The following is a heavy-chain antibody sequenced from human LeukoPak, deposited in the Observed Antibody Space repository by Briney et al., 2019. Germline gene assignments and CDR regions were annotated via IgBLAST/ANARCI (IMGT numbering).Heavy chain of an antibody. CDR3: ARHVYTSAWHPNWFDP. V-gene: IGHV4-39*01. D-gene: IGHD6-19*01. CDR2: IYYRGST. Sequence: PSETLSLTCNVSGDSISSGRYYWGWIRQSPGKGLEWIESIYYRGSTYCNPSLKSRIIISVDTSKNQFSLKLNSVSAADTAVYYCARHVYTSAWHPNWFDPWGQGTLVTVSS. CDR1: GDSISSGRYY. J-gene: IGHJ5*02.